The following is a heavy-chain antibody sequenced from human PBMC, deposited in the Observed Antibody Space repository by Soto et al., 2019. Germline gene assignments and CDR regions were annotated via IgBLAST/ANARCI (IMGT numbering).Heavy chain of an antibody. V-gene: IGHV3-21*01. CDR3: AKTFRTSLRDAFDI. CDR2: ISSSSSYI. CDR1: GFTFSSYI. Sequence: GSLRLSCAASGFTFSSYIMNWVRQAPGKGLEWVSSISSSSSYIYYADSVKGRFTISRDNSKNTLFLQMNSLRTEDTAVYYCAKTFRTSLRDAFDIWGQGTMVTVSS. J-gene: IGHJ3*02.